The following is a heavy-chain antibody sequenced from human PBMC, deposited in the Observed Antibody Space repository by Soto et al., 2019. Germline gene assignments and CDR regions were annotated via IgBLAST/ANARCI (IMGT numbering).Heavy chain of an antibody. J-gene: IGHJ6*02. V-gene: IGHV1-46*01. CDR2: INPSTGSA. Sequence: QVQLMQSGAEVKKPGASVKVSCKASGYTFTSYYIHWVRQAPGQGLEWMGIINPSTGSASYARMFQGRVAMTRDTSTSTVYMEVSSLRSEDTAVYYCARDPNLSLTFPYYGMDVWGQGTTVTVSS. CDR3: ARDPNLSLTFPYYGMDV. CDR1: GYTFTSYY.